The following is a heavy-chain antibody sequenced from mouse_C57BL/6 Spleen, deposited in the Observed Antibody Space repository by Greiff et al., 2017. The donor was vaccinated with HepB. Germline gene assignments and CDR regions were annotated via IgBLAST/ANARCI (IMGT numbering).Heavy chain of an antibody. V-gene: IGHV1-4*01. D-gene: IGHD1-1*01. CDR2: INPSSGYT. CDR1: GYTFTSYT. Sequence: QVQLKQSGAELARPGASVKMSCKASGYTFTSYTMHCVKQRPGQGLEWIGYINPSSGYTKYNQKFKDKATLTADKSSSTAYMQLSSLTSEDSAVYYCARGIDYYGSSPHWYFDVWGTGTTVTVSS. CDR3: ARGIDYYGSSPHWYFDV. J-gene: IGHJ1*03.